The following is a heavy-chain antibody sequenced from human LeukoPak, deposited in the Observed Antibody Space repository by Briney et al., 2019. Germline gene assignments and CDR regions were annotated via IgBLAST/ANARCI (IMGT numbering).Heavy chain of an antibody. D-gene: IGHD4-17*01. J-gene: IGHJ5*02. CDR2: FDPEDGET. Sequence: ASVKVSCKVSGYTLTELSMHWVRQAPGKGLEWMGGFDPEDGETIYAQKFQGRVTMTEDTSTDTAYMELSSLRSEDTAVYYCATVPSYGDLKGNWFDPWGQGPLVTVSS. CDR3: ATVPSYGDLKGNWFDP. CDR1: GYTLTELS. V-gene: IGHV1-24*01.